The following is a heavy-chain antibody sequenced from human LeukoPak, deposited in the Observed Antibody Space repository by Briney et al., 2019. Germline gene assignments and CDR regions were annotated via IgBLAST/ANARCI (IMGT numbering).Heavy chain of an antibody. J-gene: IGHJ4*02. CDR3: ARGPRYSSSWYPGQLDY. D-gene: IGHD6-13*01. Sequence: PGTSLRLSCAPSGFPFSSYGMHWVRQAPGKGLDWVAVIWNDGSNKYYADSVKGRFTISRDNSKNTLILQMNSLRAEDTAVYYCARGPRYSSSWYPGQLDYWGQGTLVTVSS. V-gene: IGHV3-33*01. CDR2: IWNDGSNK. CDR1: GFPFSSYG.